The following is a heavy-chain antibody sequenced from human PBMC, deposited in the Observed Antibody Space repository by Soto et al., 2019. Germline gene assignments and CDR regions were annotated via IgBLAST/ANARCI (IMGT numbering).Heavy chain of an antibody. V-gene: IGHV4-30-4*01. CDR3: ARASPVVTDV. CDR2: IYYSGST. CDR1: GGAISSGDYY. J-gene: IGHJ6*02. D-gene: IGHD5-18*01. Sequence: QVQLQESGPGLVTPSQTLSLTCTVSGGAISSGDYYWSWIRQPPGKGLEWIGYIYYSGSTYYNPSLKRRVTLSVDTSKNQFSLKLTSVTAADTAVYYCARASPVVTDVWCQGTPVTVSS.